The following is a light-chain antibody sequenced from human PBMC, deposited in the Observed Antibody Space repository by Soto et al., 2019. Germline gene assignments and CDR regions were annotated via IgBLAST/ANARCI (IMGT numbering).Light chain of an antibody. V-gene: IGKV3D-15*01. CDR1: QSVSSN. Sequence: EIVMTQSPATLSVSPGGRATLSCRASQSVSSNLAWYQQKPGQAPRLLIYGASTRATGIPARFSGSGSGTEFTLTISSLQSEDFAVYYCQQYNNWPTCGQGTKVDIK. CDR2: GAS. J-gene: IGKJ1*01. CDR3: QQYNNWPT.